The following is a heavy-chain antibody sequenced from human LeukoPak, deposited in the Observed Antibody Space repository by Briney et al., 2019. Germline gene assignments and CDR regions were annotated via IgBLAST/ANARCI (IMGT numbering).Heavy chain of an antibody. CDR1: GYTFTSYY. CDR2: INPSGGST. Sequence: GASVKVSCKASGYTFTSYYMHWVRQAPGQGLEWMGIINPSGGSTSYAQKFQGRVTITADKSTSTAYMELSSLRSEDTAVYYCARYNLMTLGIWGQGTMVTVSS. J-gene: IGHJ3*02. CDR3: ARYNLMTLGI. D-gene: IGHD5-24*01. V-gene: IGHV1-46*01.